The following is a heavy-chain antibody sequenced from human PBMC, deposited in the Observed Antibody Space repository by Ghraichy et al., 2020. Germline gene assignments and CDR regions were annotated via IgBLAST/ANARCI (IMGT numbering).Heavy chain of an antibody. D-gene: IGHD6-19*01. J-gene: IGHJ4*02. CDR1: GYSISSGYY. V-gene: IGHV4-38-2*02. CDR3: ARWTPPSLPPSPVAGSFDY. Sequence: SETLSLTCTVSGYSISSGYYWGWIRQPPGKGLEWIGSIYHSGSTYYNPSLKSRVTISVDTSKNQFSLKLSSVTAADTAVYYCARWTPPSLPPSPVAGSFDYWGQGTLVTVSS. CDR2: IYHSGST.